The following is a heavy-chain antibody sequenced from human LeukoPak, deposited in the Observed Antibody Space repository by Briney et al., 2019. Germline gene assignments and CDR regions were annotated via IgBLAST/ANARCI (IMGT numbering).Heavy chain of an antibody. J-gene: IGHJ4*02. V-gene: IGHV1-46*01. CDR3: AAPGAPGFVGNFWSGPLDF. CDR1: GYTFTSHY. CDR2: INPSAGST. Sequence: GASVKVSCRASGYTFTSHYIHWVRQAPGQGLEWMGIINPSAGSTSFPQKFQGRVTMTRDTSTSTVYMELSSLRSEDTAVYYCAAPGAPGFVGNFWSGPLDFWGQGTLVTVSS. D-gene: IGHD3-3*01.